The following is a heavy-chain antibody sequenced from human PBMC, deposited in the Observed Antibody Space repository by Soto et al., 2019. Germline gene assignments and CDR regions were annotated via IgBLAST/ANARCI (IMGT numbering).Heavy chain of an antibody. CDR3: AKDPGHSGYGRTAARTYNWFDP. CDR2: ISAYNGNT. Sequence: ASVKVSCKASGYTFTSYGISWVRQAPGQGLEWMGWISAYNGNTNYAQKLQGRVTMTTDTSTSTAYMELRSLRSDDTAVYYCAKDPGHSGYGRTAARTYNWFDPWGQGTLVTVSS. D-gene: IGHD5-12*01. J-gene: IGHJ5*02. CDR1: GYTFTSYG. V-gene: IGHV1-18*01.